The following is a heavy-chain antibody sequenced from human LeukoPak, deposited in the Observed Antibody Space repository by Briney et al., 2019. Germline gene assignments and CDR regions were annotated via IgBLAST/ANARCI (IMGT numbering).Heavy chain of an antibody. CDR2: ISGSGGST. CDR3: AKDGLEYSISPREYYFDY. V-gene: IGHV3-23*01. J-gene: IGHJ4*02. CDR1: GFTFSSYA. Sequence: GGSLRLSCAASGFTFSSYAMSWVRQAPGKGLEWVSAISGSGGSTYYTGSVKGRFTISRDNSKNTLYLQMNSLRAEDTAVYYCAKDGLEYSISPREYYFDYWGQGTLVSVSS. D-gene: IGHD6-6*01.